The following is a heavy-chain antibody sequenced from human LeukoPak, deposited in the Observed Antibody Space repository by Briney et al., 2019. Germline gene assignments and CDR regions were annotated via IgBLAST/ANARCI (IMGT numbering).Heavy chain of an antibody. D-gene: IGHD3-10*01. CDR2: INHSGST. V-gene: IGHV4-34*01. Sequence: SETLSLTCAVYGGSFSGYYWSWIRQPPGKGLEWIGEINHSGSTNYNPSLKSRVTISVDTSKKQFSLKLSSVTAADTAVYYCARGVTGLLWFEQFDPWGQGTLVTVSS. CDR1: GGSFSGYY. J-gene: IGHJ5*02. CDR3: ARGVTGLLWFEQFDP.